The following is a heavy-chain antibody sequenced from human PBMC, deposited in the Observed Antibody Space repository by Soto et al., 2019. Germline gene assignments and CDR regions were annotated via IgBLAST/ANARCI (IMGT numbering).Heavy chain of an antibody. J-gene: IGHJ4*02. Sequence: QVQLQESGPGLVKPSQTLSPTCTVSGGSISSGGYYWSWIRQHPGKGLEWIGYIYYSGSTYYNPSLKSRVTISVDTSKNQFSLKLSSVTAADTAVYYCARVVRDDFWSGWLGFRFDYWGQGTLVTVSS. D-gene: IGHD3-3*01. V-gene: IGHV4-31*03. CDR2: IYYSGST. CDR3: ARVVRDDFWSGWLGFRFDY. CDR1: GGSISSGGYY.